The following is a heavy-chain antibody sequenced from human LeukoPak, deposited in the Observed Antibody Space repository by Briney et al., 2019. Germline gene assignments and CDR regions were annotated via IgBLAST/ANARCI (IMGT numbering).Heavy chain of an antibody. J-gene: IGHJ3*02. D-gene: IGHD2-2*01. CDR3: ATDIVVVPAARDDAFDI. V-gene: IGHV3-48*02. CDR2: ISSSSSTI. CDR1: GFTFSSYS. Sequence: GGSLRLSCAASGFTFSSYSMNWVRQAPGKGLEWVSYISSSSSTIYYADSVKGRFTISRDNAKNSLYLQMNSLRDEDTAVYYCATDIVVVPAARDDAFDIWGQGTKVTVSS.